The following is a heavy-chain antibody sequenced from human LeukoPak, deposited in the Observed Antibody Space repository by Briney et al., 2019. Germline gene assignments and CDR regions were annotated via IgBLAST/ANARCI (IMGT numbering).Heavy chain of an antibody. CDR3: AKDISGYNWSYGAFDY. J-gene: IGHJ4*02. D-gene: IGHD1-7*01. CDR1: GFTFSSYG. Sequence: GRSLRLSCAASGFTFSSYGMHWVRQAPGKGLEWVAVISYDGSNKYYADSVKGRFTISRDNSKNTLYLQMNSLRAEDTAVYYCAKDISGYNWSYGAFDYWGQGTLVTVSS. CDR2: ISYDGSNK. V-gene: IGHV3-30*18.